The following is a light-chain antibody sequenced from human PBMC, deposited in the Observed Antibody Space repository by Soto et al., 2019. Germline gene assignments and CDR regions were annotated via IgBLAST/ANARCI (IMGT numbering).Light chain of an antibody. J-gene: IGKJ4*01. CDR1: QSVSSY. CDR2: EAS. CDR3: QQRSNWTST. V-gene: IGKV3-11*01. Sequence: EIVLTQSPATLSLSPGERAALYCRASQSVSSYLAWYQQKPGQAPRLLIYEASKRAAGIPARFSGSGSGTDFTLTISSLEPEDVAVYYCQQRSNWTSTFGGGTMVDIK.